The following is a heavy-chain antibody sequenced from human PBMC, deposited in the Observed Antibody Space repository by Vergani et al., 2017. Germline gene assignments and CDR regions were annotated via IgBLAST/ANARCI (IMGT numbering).Heavy chain of an antibody. CDR1: GFTFSSYA. V-gene: IGHV3-64*04. J-gene: IGHJ6*02. CDR2: ISSNGGST. Sequence: VQLLESGGGLVQPGGSLRLSCAASGFTFSSYAMHWVRQAPGKGLEYVSAISSNGGSTYYADSVKGRFTISRDNSKNTLYLQMNSLRAEDTAVYYCASASYYYDSRKLMDVWGQGTTVTVSS. CDR3: ASASYYYDSRKLMDV. D-gene: IGHD3-22*01.